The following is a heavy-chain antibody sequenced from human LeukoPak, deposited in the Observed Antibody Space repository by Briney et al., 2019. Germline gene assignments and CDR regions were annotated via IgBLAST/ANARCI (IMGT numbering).Heavy chain of an antibody. CDR2: ISSSGSTI. V-gene: IGHV3-11*01. J-gene: IGHJ4*02. CDR1: GFTFSDYY. Sequence: PGGSLRLSCAASGFTFSDYYMSWIRQAPGKGLEWVSYISSSGSTIYYADSVKGRSTISRDNAKNSLYLQMNSLRAEDTAVYYCASSQYYYGSGVDYWGQGTLVTVSS. CDR3: ASSQYYYGSGVDY. D-gene: IGHD3-10*01.